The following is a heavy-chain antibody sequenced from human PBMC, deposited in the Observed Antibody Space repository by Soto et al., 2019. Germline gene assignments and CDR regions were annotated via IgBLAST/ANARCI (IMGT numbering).Heavy chain of an antibody. CDR1: GGSISSYY. J-gene: IGHJ4*02. D-gene: IGHD3-22*01. CDR2: IYYSGST. Sequence: NPSETLSLTCTVSGGSISSYYWSWIRQPPGKGLEWIGYIYYSGSTYYNPSLKSRVTISVDTSKNQFSLKLSSVTAADTAVYYCARYDSSGYGLDYWGQGTPVTVSS. V-gene: IGHV4-59*08. CDR3: ARYDSSGYGLDY.